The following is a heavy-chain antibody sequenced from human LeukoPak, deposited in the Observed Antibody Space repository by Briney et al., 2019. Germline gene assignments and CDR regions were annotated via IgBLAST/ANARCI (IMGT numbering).Heavy chain of an antibody. CDR1: GYTFTVYG. Sequence: ASVKVSCKASGYTFTVYGITWVRQAPAQGLEWMGWISAQNGNTNYVQQFLGRVTMTRDTSASTAYMELRSLKSDDTAVYYCARESNGGYGFDYWGQGTLVTVAS. J-gene: IGHJ4*02. CDR3: ARESNGGYGFDY. V-gene: IGHV1-18*01. D-gene: IGHD5-12*01. CDR2: ISAQNGNT.